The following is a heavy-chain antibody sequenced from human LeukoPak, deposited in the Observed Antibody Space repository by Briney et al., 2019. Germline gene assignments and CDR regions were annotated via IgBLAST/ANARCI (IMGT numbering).Heavy chain of an antibody. CDR2: IGTAGDT. D-gene: IGHD2-15*01. Sequence: GGSLRLSCAASGFTFSSYDMHWVRQATGKGLEWFSVIGTAGDTYYPGSVKGRFTISRENAKNSLYLQMNSLRAGDTAVYYCARGGNRYCSGGSCYMFDYWGQGTLVTVPS. CDR1: GFTFSSYD. J-gene: IGHJ4*02. V-gene: IGHV3-13*01. CDR3: ARGGNRYCSGGSCYMFDY.